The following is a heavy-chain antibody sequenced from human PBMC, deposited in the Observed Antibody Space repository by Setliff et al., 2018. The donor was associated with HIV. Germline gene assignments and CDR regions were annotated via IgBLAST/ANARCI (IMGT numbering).Heavy chain of an antibody. V-gene: IGHV1-8*02. CDR1: GYTFTSYD. Sequence: ASVKVSCKASGYTFTSYDINWVRQATGQGLEWMGWMNPNSGNTGYAQKFQGRVTMTGNTSISTAYMELRTLRSEDTAIYYCASPNVGCSGGTCYSGSAFDYWGQGSPVTVSS. CDR2: MNPNSGNT. J-gene: IGHJ4*02. CDR3: ASPNVGCSGGTCYSGSAFDY. D-gene: IGHD2-15*01.